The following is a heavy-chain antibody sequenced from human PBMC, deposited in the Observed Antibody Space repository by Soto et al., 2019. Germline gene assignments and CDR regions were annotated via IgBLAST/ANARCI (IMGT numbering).Heavy chain of an antibody. J-gene: IGHJ5*02. D-gene: IGHD6-13*01. CDR1: GFTFSSYD. V-gene: IGHV3-13*01. CDR3: ARDRGSSSWNWFDP. Sequence: GGSLRLSCAASGFTFSSYDMHWVRQATGKGLEWVSAIGTAGDTYYPGSVKGRFTISRENAKNSLYLQMNSLRAEDTAVYYCARDRGSSSWNWFDPWGQGTLVTVSS. CDR2: IGTAGDT.